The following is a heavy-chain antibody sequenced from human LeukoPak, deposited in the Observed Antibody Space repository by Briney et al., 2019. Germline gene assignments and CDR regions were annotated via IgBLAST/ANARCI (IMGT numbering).Heavy chain of an antibody. Sequence: GESLKISFKGSGYSFTSYWIGWVRQMPGKGLEWMGIIYPGDSDTRYSPSFQGQVTISADKSISTAYLQWSSLKASDTAMYYCARIGASGSSRVGYFDYWGQGTLVTVSS. D-gene: IGHD3-22*01. CDR3: ARIGASGSSRVGYFDY. J-gene: IGHJ4*02. CDR2: IYPGDSDT. CDR1: GYSFTSYW. V-gene: IGHV5-51*01.